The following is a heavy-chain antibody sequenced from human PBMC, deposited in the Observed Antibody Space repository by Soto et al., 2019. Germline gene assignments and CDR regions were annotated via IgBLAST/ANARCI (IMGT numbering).Heavy chain of an antibody. D-gene: IGHD3-10*01. CDR3: ARDFGAGADYYGASR. J-gene: IGHJ4*02. Sequence: QVQLQESGPGLVKPSQTLSLTCTVSGGSVSDGGYYWSWIRQHPGKGLEWLGTIYYSGSTHYNPSLKSRLSISLDMSKNQFSLKLSSVTAADTATYYWARDFGAGADYYGASRWGQGTLVTVSS. CDR1: GGSVSDGGYY. V-gene: IGHV4-31*03. CDR2: IYYSGST.